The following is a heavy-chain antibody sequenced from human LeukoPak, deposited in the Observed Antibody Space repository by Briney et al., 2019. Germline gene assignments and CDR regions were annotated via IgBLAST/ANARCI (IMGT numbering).Heavy chain of an antibody. CDR3: ARDKGYYYDSSGYYGYFDN. J-gene: IGHJ4*02. CDR2: IWYDGSKQ. Sequence: QSGGSLRLSCAASGFTFSSYAMHWVRQAPGNGQELVAVIWYDGSKQYYADSVKGRFTISRDNSKNTLDLQMNSLRVEDTAVYYCARDKGYYYDSSGYYGYFDNWGQGALVTVSS. CDR1: GFTFSSYA. D-gene: IGHD3-22*01. V-gene: IGHV3-33*08.